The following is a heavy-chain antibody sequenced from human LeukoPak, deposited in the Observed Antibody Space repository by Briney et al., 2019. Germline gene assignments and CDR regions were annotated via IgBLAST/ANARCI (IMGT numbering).Heavy chain of an antibody. V-gene: IGHV7-4-1*02. CDR1: GYTFTSYA. CDR2: INTNTGNP. Sequence: GASVKVSCKASGYTFTSYAMNWVRQAPGQGLEWMGWINTNTGNPTYAQGFTGRFVFSLDTSVSTAYLQISSLKAEDTAVYYCVRDCGVLIGGGCCGFDYWGQGTLVTVSS. CDR3: VRDCGVLIGGGCCGFDY. J-gene: IGHJ4*02. D-gene: IGHD2-15*01.